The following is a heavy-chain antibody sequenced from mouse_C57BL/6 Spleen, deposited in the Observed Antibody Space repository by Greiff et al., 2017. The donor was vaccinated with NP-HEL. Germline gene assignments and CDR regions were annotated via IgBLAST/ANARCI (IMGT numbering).Heavy chain of an antibody. Sequence: EVKLVESGGGLVKPGGSLKLSCAASGFTFSSYAMSWVRQTPEKRLEWVATISDGGSYTYYPDNVKGRFTISRDNAKNNLYLQMSHLKSEDTAMYYCARDPRDRAMDYWGQGTSVTVSS. J-gene: IGHJ4*01. D-gene: IGHD3-3*01. V-gene: IGHV5-4*01. CDR3: ARDPRDRAMDY. CDR2: ISDGGSYT. CDR1: GFTFSSYA.